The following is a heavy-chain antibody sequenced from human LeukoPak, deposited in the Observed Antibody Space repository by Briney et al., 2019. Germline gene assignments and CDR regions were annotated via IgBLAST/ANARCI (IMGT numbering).Heavy chain of an antibody. CDR2: ISWNSGSI. D-gene: IGHD3-10*01. CDR3: AKDRMVRGVVHNWFDP. V-gene: IGHV3-9*01. J-gene: IGHJ5*02. CDR1: GFTFDDYA. Sequence: GGSLRLSCAASGFTFDDYAMHWVRQAPGKGLEWVSGISWNSGSIGYADSVKGRFTISRDNAKNSLYLQMNSLRAEDTALYYCAKDRMVRGVVHNWFDPWGQGTLVTVSS.